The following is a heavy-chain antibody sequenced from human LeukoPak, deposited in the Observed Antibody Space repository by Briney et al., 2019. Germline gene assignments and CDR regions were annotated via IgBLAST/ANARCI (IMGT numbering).Heavy chain of an antibody. CDR2: INPNSGGT. Sequence: ASAKVSCKASGYTFTGHYMHWVRQAPGQGLEWMGRINPNSGGTNYAQKFQGRVTMTRDTSISTAYMELSRLRSDDTAVYYCARAWRISGSYSGFAYWGQGTLVTVSS. D-gene: IGHD1-26*01. V-gene: IGHV1-2*06. CDR1: GYTFTGHY. J-gene: IGHJ4*02. CDR3: ARAWRISGSYSGFAY.